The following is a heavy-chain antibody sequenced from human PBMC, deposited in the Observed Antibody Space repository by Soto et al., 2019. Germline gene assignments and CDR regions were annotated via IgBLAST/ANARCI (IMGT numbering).Heavy chain of an antibody. D-gene: IGHD3-10*01. V-gene: IGHV3-11*06. Sequence: QVQLVESGGGLVKPGGSLRLYCAASGFTFSDYYMSWIRQAPGKGLEWIAYISSSGTYTNYADSVKGRFTITRDNVMKSLYLQTNSLRGDDTALYYCARVPYYYTSGTDYGMDVWGHGTTVTVSS. CDR3: ARVPYYYTSGTDYGMDV. CDR2: ISSSGTYT. J-gene: IGHJ6*02. CDR1: GFTFSDYY.